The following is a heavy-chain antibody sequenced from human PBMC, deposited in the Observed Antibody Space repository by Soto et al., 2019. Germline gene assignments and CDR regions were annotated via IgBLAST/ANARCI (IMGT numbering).Heavy chain of an antibody. Sequence: QVQLVQSGAEVKKPGASVKASCKASGYTFTGQFMHWVRQAPGQGLEWMGWINPNNGATTYSQRFQGRVTMTRDTSITTAYMELTGLTSDDTAVYYCALTGRGGSWGQGTLVTVSS. CDR1: GYTFTGQF. J-gene: IGHJ5*02. D-gene: IGHD1-20*01. CDR2: INPNNGAT. V-gene: IGHV1-2*02. CDR3: ALTGRGGS.